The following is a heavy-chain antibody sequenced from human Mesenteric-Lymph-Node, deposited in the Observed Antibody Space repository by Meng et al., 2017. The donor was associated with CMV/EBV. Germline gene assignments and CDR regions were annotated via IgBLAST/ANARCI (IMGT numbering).Heavy chain of an antibody. D-gene: IGHD6-13*01. CDR3: ARDSIAAAGTWDY. V-gene: IGHV1-69*05. J-gene: IGHJ4*02. CDR1: GGTFSSYA. Sequence: SVKVSCKASGGTFSSYAISWVRQAPGQGFEWMGGIIPIFGTANYAQKFQGRVTITTDESTSTAYMELSSLRSEDTAVYYCARDSIAAAGTWDYWGQGTLVTVSS. CDR2: IIPIFGTA.